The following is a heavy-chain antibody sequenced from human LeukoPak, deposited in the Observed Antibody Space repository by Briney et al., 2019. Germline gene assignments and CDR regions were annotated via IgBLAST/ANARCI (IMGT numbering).Heavy chain of an antibody. CDR1: GGSVSSNY. V-gene: IGHV4-59*02. Sequence: SETLSLTCTVSGGSVSSNYWSWIRQPPGKGLEWIGYIYYSGTTTYNPSLESRFTISVDTSKNQFSLRLSSVTAADTAVYYCARIQSNSSPLDYWGQGTLVTVSS. CDR2: IYYSGTT. D-gene: IGHD6-13*01. J-gene: IGHJ4*02. CDR3: ARIQSNSSPLDY.